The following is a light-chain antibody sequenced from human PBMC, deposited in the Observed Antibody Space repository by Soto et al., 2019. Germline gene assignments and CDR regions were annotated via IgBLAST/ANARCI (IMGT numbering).Light chain of an antibody. V-gene: IGLV2-8*01. CDR3: SSYTSSTTYV. CDR2: DVT. Sequence: QSALTQPPSASGSPGQSVTISCTGTSSDVGYYDYVSWYQQHPGKAPKLVIYDVTERPSGVPDRFSGSKSGNTASLTISGLQAEDEADYHCSSYTSSTTYVFATGTKVTVL. CDR1: SSDVGYYDY. J-gene: IGLJ1*01.